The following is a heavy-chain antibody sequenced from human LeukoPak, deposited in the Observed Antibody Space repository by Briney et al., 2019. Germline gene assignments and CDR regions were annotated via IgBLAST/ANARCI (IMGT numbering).Heavy chain of an antibody. CDR2: ISTGGTT. CDR1: GFTVNSNY. Sequence: PGGSLRLSCAASGFTVNSNYMSWVRQAPGKGLEWVSVISTGGTTYYADSVKGRFTISRDNSKSTLYLQMNSLRAEDTAVYYCARDFMTAAGIHWGQGTLVTVSS. V-gene: IGHV3-53*01. CDR3: ARDFMTAAGIH. D-gene: IGHD6-13*01. J-gene: IGHJ4*02.